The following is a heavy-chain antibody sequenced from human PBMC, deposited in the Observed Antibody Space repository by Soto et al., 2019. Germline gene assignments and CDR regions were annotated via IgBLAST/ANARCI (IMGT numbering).Heavy chain of an antibody. V-gene: IGHV1-46*04. J-gene: IGHJ5*01. CDR2: INPSGGTT. Sequence: QVQLVQSGAEVKNPGASVKVSCKASGYIFSGYYIHWVRQAPGQGLEWMGIINPSGGTTTYAQKLQGRVTVPRDTSTSTVYMELSSLRSEDTAMYYCARSYCGGDCPNNWCGSWGQGTLVTVSS. CDR1: GYIFSGYY. CDR3: ARSYCGGDCPNNWCGS. D-gene: IGHD2-21*02.